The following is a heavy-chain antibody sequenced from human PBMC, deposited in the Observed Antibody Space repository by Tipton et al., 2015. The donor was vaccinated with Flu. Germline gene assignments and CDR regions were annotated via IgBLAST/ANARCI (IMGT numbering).Heavy chain of an antibody. CDR1: GGSISSYY. CDR3: AREGDSSGHDAFDI. D-gene: IGHD3-22*01. V-gene: IGHV4-59*12. J-gene: IGHJ3*02. Sequence: TLSLTCTVSGGSISSYYWSWIRQPPGKGLEWIGYIYYSGSTNYNPSLKSRVTISVDTSKNQFSLKLSSVTAADTAVYYCAREGDSSGHDAFDIWGQGTMVTVSS. CDR2: IYYSGST.